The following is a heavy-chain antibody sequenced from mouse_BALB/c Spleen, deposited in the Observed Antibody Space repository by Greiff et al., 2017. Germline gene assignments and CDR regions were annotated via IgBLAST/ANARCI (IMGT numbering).Heavy chain of an antibody. CDR3: ARSSWDWYFDV. CDR1: GYTFTSYT. V-gene: IGHV1-4*02. CDR2: INPSSGYT. Sequence: VMLVESAAELARPGASVKMSCKASGYTFTSYTMHWVKQRPGQGLEWIGYINPSSGYTEYNQKFKDKTTLTADKSSSTAYMQLSSLTSEDSAVYYCARSSWDWYFDVWGAGTTVTVSS. J-gene: IGHJ1*01. D-gene: IGHD4-1*01.